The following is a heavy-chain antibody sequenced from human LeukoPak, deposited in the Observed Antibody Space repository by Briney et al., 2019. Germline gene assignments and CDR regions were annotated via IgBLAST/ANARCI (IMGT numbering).Heavy chain of an antibody. D-gene: IGHD1-26*01. Sequence: GRSLRLSCAASGFTFSSYAMHWVRQAPGKGLEWVAVISYDGSNKYYADSVKGRFTISRDNSKNTLYLQMNSLRAEDTAVYYCARQYSGSYYNYFDYWGQGTLVTVPS. J-gene: IGHJ4*02. CDR1: GFTFSSYA. V-gene: IGHV3-30-3*01. CDR2: ISYDGSNK. CDR3: ARQYSGSYYNYFDY.